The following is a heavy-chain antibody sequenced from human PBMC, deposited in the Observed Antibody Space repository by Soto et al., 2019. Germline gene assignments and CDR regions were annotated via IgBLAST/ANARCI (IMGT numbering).Heavy chain of an antibody. J-gene: IGHJ6*02. CDR2: INPNSGGT. CDR3: ARAMTTVTPSRYFYYAMDV. D-gene: IGHD4-17*01. Sequence: GASVKVSCKASGYTFTGYYMQWVRQAPGQGLEWMAWINPNSGGTNYAQKFQGRVSMTRDTSISTAYMELSRLTSDDTAVYYCARAMTTVTPSRYFYYAMDVWGQGTTVIVSS. V-gene: IGHV1-2*02. CDR1: GYTFTGYY.